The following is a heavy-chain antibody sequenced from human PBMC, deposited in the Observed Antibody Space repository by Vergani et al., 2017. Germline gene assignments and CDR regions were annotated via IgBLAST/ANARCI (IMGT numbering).Heavy chain of an antibody. D-gene: IGHD2-21*02. CDR1: GFSFRSNG. CDR2: IRYDGGKT. CDR3: AKMGPVVVTEVTYYFDY. J-gene: IGHJ4*02. Sequence: QVQLVESGGGVVQPGGSLRLACAASGFSFRSNGMHWVRQAPGKRLEWVAFIRYDGGKTYYVDSVKGRFTISRDKSKNTVFLQMNRLRAEDTAVYYCAKMGPVVVTEVTYYFDYWGQGTLVTVSS. V-gene: IGHV3-30*02.